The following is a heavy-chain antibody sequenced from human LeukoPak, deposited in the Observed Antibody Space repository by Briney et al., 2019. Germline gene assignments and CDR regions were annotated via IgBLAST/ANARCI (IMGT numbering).Heavy chain of an antibody. CDR2: TNHSGST. J-gene: IGHJ4*02. D-gene: IGHD3-3*01. Sequence: SQTLSLTCAVYGGSFSGYYWSWIRQPPGKGLEWIGETNHSGSTNYNPSLKSRVTISVDTSKNQFSLKLSSVTAADTAVYYCARVGAIFGVVISFDYWGQGTLVTVSS. V-gene: IGHV4-34*09. CDR3: ARVGAIFGVVISFDY. CDR1: GGSFSGYY.